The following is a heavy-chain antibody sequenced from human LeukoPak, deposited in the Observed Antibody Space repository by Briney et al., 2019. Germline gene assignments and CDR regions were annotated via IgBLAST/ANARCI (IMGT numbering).Heavy chain of an antibody. CDR2: ISSDGSDT. V-gene: IGHV3-74*01. CDR3: ARHFDGKGSFDF. CDR1: GFNFASRW. Sequence: PGGSLRLFCAASGFNFASRWMHGGRRVPRKGLVWVSRISSDGSDTTYADSVKGRFTISRDNVKKIVYLQMRSLRVEDTAVYYCARHFDGKGSFDFWGQGTLVTVSS. J-gene: IGHJ5*01. D-gene: IGHD4-23*01.